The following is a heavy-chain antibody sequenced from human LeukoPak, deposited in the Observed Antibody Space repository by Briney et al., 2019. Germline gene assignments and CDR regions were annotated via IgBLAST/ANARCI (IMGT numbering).Heavy chain of an antibody. CDR3: ARLDYGDHDY. Sequence: SETLSLTCTVSGGSISSGSYYWGWIRQPPGKGLEWIGSIYYSGSTYYNPSLKSRVTISVNTSKNQLSLKLSSVTATDTAVYYCARLDYGDHDYWGQGTLVTVSS. CDR2: IYYSGST. D-gene: IGHD4-17*01. V-gene: IGHV4-39*01. CDR1: GGSISSGSYY. J-gene: IGHJ4*02.